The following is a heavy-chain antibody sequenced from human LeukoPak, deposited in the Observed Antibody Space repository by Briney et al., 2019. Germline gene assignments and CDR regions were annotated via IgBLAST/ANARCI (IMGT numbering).Heavy chain of an antibody. Sequence: SQTLSLTCAVYAGSFSGYYWTWIRQPPGKGREWIGEINHSGSTNYNPSPKSRVTISVDTSKNQFSLKLSSVTAADTAVYYCARGRDTAMVPYYYYYYMDVWGKGTTVTVSS. V-gene: IGHV4-34*01. CDR2: INHSGST. CDR1: AGSFSGYY. D-gene: IGHD5-18*01. CDR3: ARGRDTAMVPYYYYYYMDV. J-gene: IGHJ6*03.